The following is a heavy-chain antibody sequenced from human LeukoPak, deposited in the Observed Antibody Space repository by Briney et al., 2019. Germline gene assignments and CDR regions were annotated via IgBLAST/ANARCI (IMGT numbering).Heavy chain of an antibody. Sequence: GGSLRLSCVASGFSFSGYGMHWVRQAPGKGLEWVALIWYDGSNKYYADSVKGRFIISRDNSKNTLYLQMNSLRGEDTAEYYCAKDEAAAGTEGGDYWGQGTLVTVSS. CDR2: IWYDGSNK. V-gene: IGHV3-33*06. CDR1: GFSFSGYG. D-gene: IGHD6-13*01. CDR3: AKDEAAAGTEGGDY. J-gene: IGHJ4*02.